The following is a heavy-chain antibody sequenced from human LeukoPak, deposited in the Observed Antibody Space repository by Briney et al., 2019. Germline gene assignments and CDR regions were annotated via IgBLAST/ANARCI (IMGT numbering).Heavy chain of an antibody. V-gene: IGHV3-48*03. J-gene: IGHJ4*02. CDR2: ISSSGSTI. D-gene: IGHD1-26*01. CDR1: GFTFSSYE. Sequence: GGSLRLSCAASGFTFSSYEMNWVRQAPGKGLEWVSYISSSGSTIYYADSVKGRFTISRGNAKNSLYLQMNSLRAEDTAVYYCAREDVGALDWGQGTLVTVSS. CDR3: AREDVGALD.